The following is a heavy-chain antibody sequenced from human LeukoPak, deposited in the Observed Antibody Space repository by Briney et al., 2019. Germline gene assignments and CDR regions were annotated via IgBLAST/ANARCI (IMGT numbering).Heavy chain of an antibody. CDR1: GGSLSSGGYS. V-gene: IGHV4-30-4*07. Sequence: PSETLSLTCAVSGGSLSSGGYSWNWVRQPPGRGLEWIGYIYNSGSTSYNPSLKSRVTMSVDTSKNQFSLKLSSVTAADTAVYYCARASYSYGPGFDYWGQGTLVTVSS. CDR2: IYNSGST. D-gene: IGHD5-18*01. CDR3: ARASYSYGPGFDY. J-gene: IGHJ4*02.